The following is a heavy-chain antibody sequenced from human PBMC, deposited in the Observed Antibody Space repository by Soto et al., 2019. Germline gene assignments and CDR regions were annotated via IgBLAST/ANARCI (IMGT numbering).Heavy chain of an antibody. CDR2: ISGSGGNT. D-gene: IGHD5-18*01. CDR1: GFTFSSCV. CDR3: ARERNTGYDYSYYYGMDV. V-gene: IGHV3-23*01. Sequence: PGGSLRLSCAASGFTFSSCVISWVRQAPGTGLEWVSGISGSGGNTFYADSVKGRFSVSRDNSKNTLYLQMNSLRAEDTAVYYCARERNTGYDYSYYYGMDVWGQGTTVTVSS. J-gene: IGHJ6*02.